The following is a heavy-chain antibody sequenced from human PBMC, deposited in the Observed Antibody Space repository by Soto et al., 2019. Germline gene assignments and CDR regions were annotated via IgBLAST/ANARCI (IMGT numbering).Heavy chain of an antibody. CDR3: ANHGGFDF. Sequence: GVLRLSCAASGFTFSSYAMSWVRQAPGKGLEWVSGISGSGGSTYYADSVKGRFTISRDNSKNTLYLQMNSLTAEDTAVYYCANHGGFDFWGQGTMVTVSS. D-gene: IGHD4-17*01. CDR2: ISGSGGST. J-gene: IGHJ3*01. CDR1: GFTFSSYA. V-gene: IGHV3-23*01.